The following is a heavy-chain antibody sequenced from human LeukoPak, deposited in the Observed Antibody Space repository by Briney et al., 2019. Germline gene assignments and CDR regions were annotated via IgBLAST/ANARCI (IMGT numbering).Heavy chain of an antibody. CDR3: ARTSGYSSSWYYFGY. CDR2: ISAYNGNT. V-gene: IGHV1-18*01. Sequence: GASVKVSCKASGYTFTSYGISWVRQAPGQGLEWMGWISAYNGNTNYAQKLQGRVTMTRDTSISTAYMELSRLRSDDTAVYYCARTSGYSSSWYYFGYWGQGTLVTVSS. J-gene: IGHJ4*02. CDR1: GYTFTSYG. D-gene: IGHD6-13*01.